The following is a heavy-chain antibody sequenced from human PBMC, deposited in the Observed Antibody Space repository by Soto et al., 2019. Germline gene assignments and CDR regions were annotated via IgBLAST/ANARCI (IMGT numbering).Heavy chain of an antibody. CDR3: AKEVSLGSTVDLGY. Sequence: TGGSLSLSCAASGFTFSIFAMSWVRQSPGKGLEWVSTISGSGGSTYYADAVKGRFSISRDNSMGTLYLQMKSLRVEDTAIYYCAKEVSLGSTVDLGYWGQGTLVTVSS. J-gene: IGHJ4*02. CDR2: ISGSGGST. V-gene: IGHV3-23*01. D-gene: IGHD7-27*01. CDR1: GFTFSIFA.